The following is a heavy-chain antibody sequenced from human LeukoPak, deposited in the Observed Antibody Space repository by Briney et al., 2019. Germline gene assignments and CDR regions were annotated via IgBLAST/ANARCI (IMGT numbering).Heavy chain of an antibody. Sequence: GGSVTLSCVFSRCTFSNYAKSWLRQAPGKGLEWVSSLSGSYGSTYYAHSLKGRFTISRDNPKISLYLQTNSLRVEYTSVCYCANNPHPGYRFAFWGQGTRVTVSS. CDR3: ANNPHPGYRFAF. D-gene: IGHD5-18*01. CDR2: LSGSYGST. J-gene: IGHJ4*02. CDR1: RCTFSNYA. V-gene: IGHV3-23*01.